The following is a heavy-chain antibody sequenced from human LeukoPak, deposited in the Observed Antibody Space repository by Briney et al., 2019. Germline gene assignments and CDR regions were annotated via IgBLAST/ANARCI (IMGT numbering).Heavy chain of an antibody. Sequence: ASVKVSCKASGYTFTSYDINWVRQATGQGLEWMGWMNPNSGNTGYAQEFQGRVTMTRNTSISTAYMELSSLRSEDTAVYYCAREAGATTNWFDPWGQGTLVTVSS. CDR1: GYTFTSYD. V-gene: IGHV1-8*01. J-gene: IGHJ5*02. CDR3: AREAGATTNWFDP. D-gene: IGHD1-26*01. CDR2: MNPNSGNT.